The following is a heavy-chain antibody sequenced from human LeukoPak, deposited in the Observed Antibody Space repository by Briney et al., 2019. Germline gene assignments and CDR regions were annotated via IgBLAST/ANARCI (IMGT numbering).Heavy chain of an antibody. CDR2: TWYDGRNN. CDR3: ARDSPGYLAYDS. Sequence: PGKSLRVSCAASGFTFSSYGMHWVRQAPGKGLEWVAVTWYDGRNNYYAASVKGRFTISRDNAKKSLYLQMNSLRAEDTAVYYCARDSPGYLAYDSWGQGTLVTVSS. V-gene: IGHV3-33*01. J-gene: IGHJ4*02. CDR1: GFTFSSYG. D-gene: IGHD1-1*01.